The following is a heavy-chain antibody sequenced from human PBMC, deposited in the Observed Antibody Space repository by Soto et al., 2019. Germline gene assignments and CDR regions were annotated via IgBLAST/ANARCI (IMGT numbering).Heavy chain of an antibody. V-gene: IGHV1-69*08. CDR1: GDTFSSYA. Sequence: QVQLVQSGAELKKTGSSVTVSCRASGDTFSSYAVNWVRQAPGRGLEWMGRIITVLGTTDYAQNFKGRVTINAEKSKKTVYMELSSLRSDDTAVYYCARRRYCGYDCYHKHYYGMDVWGQGTTVTVAS. CDR3: ARRRYCGYDCYHKHYYGMDV. CDR2: IITVLGTT. D-gene: IGHD2-21*01. J-gene: IGHJ6*02.